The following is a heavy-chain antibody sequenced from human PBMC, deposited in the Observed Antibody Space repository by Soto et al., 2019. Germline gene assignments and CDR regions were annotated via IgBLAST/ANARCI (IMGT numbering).Heavy chain of an antibody. V-gene: IGHV1-18*01. CDR3: ARSNYDFWSGPERDYYYYYMDV. CDR1: GYTFTSYG. D-gene: IGHD3-3*01. Sequence: ASVKVSCKASGYTFTSYGISWVRQAPGQGLEWMGWISAYNGNTNYAPKLQGRVTMTTDKSTSTAYMELRSLRSDDTAVYYCARSNYDFWSGPERDYYYYYMDVWGKGTTVTVSS. CDR2: ISAYNGNT. J-gene: IGHJ6*03.